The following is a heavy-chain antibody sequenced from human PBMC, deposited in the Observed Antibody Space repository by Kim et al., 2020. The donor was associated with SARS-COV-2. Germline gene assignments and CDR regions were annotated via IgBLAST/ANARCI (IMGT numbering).Heavy chain of an antibody. V-gene: IGHV4-31*03. CDR3: ARVLLRDYVWGSYRPWGPKFDY. CDR2: IYYSGST. CDR1: GGSFSSGGYY. D-gene: IGHD3-16*02. J-gene: IGHJ4*02. Sequence: SETLSLTCTVSGGSFSSGGYYWSWIRQHPGKGLEWIGYIYYSGSTYYNPSLKSRVTISVDTSKNQFSLKLNSVTAADTAVYYCARVLLRDYVWGSYRPWGPKFDYWGQGTLVTVSS.